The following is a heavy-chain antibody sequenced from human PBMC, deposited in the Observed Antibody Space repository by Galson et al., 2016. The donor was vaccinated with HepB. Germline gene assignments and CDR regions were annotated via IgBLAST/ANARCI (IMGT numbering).Heavy chain of an antibody. CDR1: GDSVYNNGAA. CDR3: ARAVMLGRGMDV. V-gene: IGHV6-1*01. CDR2: TFYRSTWEN. J-gene: IGHJ6*02. D-gene: IGHD3-10*01. Sequence: CAISGDSVYNNGAAWVWIRQSPSRGLEWLGRTFYRSTWENHYAGSVKHRITISPDTSRNQFSLHLNSVTPEDTALYYCARAVMLGRGMDVWCQGTTVTVSS.